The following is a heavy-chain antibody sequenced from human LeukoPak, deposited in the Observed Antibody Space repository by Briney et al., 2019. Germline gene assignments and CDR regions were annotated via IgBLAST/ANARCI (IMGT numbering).Heavy chain of an antibody. CDR3: AGTRERRFEY. CDR2: ISSSSSTI. V-gene: IGHV3-48*02. D-gene: IGHD1-26*01. CDR1: GFTFSGYW. J-gene: IGHJ4*02. Sequence: GGSLRLSCAASGFTFSGYWMHWVRQAPGKGLEWVSYISSSSSTIYYADSVKGRFTISRDNAKNSLYLQMNSLRDEDTAVYYCAGTRERRFEYWGQGTLVTVSS.